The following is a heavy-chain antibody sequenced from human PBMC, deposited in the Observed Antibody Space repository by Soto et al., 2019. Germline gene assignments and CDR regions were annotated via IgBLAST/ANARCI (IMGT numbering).Heavy chain of an antibody. CDR2: INHSGST. V-gene: IGHV4-34*01. CDR1: GGSFSGYY. Sequence: SETLSLTCAVYGGSFSGYYWSWIRQPPGKGLEWIGEINHSGSTNYNPSLKSRVTISVDTSKNQFSLKLSSVTAADTAVYYCARAYYDFWSGYPTTYFDYWGQGALVTVSS. CDR3: ARAYYDFWSGYPTTYFDY. J-gene: IGHJ4*02. D-gene: IGHD3-3*01.